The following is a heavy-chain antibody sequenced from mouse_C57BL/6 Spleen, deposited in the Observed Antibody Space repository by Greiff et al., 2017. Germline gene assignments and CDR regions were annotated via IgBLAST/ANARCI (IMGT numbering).Heavy chain of an antibody. D-gene: IGHD1-1*01. CDR3: TRPDYYGSTYYAMDY. V-gene: IGHV1-15*01. CDR2: IDPETGGT. Sequence: QVHVKQSGAELVRPGASVTLSCKASGYTFTDYEMHWVKQTPVHGLEWIGAIDPETGGTAYNQKFKGKAILTADKSSSTAYMELRSLTSEDSAVYYGTRPDYYGSTYYAMDYWGQGTSVTVSS. CDR1: GYTFTDYE. J-gene: IGHJ4*01.